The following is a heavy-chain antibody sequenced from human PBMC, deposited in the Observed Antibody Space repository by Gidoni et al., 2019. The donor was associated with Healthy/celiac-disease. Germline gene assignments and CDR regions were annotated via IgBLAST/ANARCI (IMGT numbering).Heavy chain of an antibody. CDR1: GGTFRSYA. Sequence: QVQLVQSGAEVKKPGSSVKVSCKASGGTFRSYAISWVRQAPGQGLEWMGGIIPIFGTANYAQKFQGRVTITADKSTSTAYMELSSLRSEDTAVYYCARPNSSGWYYYYYGMDVWGQGTTVTVSS. J-gene: IGHJ6*02. D-gene: IGHD6-19*01. V-gene: IGHV1-69*06. CDR3: ARPNSSGWYYYYYGMDV. CDR2: IIPIFGTA.